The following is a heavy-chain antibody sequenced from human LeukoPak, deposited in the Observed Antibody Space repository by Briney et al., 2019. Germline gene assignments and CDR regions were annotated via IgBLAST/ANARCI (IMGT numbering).Heavy chain of an antibody. CDR1: GGTFSSYA. D-gene: IGHD2-2*01. CDR2: INPNSGDT. J-gene: IGHJ4*02. V-gene: IGHV1-2*06. Sequence: ASVKVSCKASGGTFSSYAISWVRQAPGQGLEWMGRINPNSGDTNYAQKFQGRVTMTRDTSISAAYMELSRLRSDDTAVYYCARDYCSSTSCLFDYWGQGTLVTVSS. CDR3: ARDYCSSTSCLFDY.